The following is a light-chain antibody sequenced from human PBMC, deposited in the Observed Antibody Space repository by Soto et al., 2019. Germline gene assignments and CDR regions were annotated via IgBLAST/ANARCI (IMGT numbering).Light chain of an antibody. CDR2: DAS. V-gene: IGKV3-11*01. CDR1: QSVSSY. J-gene: IGKJ5*01. CDR3: QQRSNWPPT. Sequence: EIVLTQSPATLSLSPGESATLSCMASQSVSSYLAWYQQKPGQAPRLLIYDASNRATGIPARFSGSGSGTDFTLTISSLEPEDFAVYYCQQRSNWPPTFGQGTRLEI.